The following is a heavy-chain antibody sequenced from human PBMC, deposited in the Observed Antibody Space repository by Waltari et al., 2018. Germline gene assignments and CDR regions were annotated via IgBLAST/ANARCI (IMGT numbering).Heavy chain of an antibody. V-gene: IGHV3-21*06. D-gene: IGHD2-15*01. J-gene: IGHJ3*02. CDR3: ASPRDCCGVNRCYIAFDI. Sequence: SVRGRFTISRDNAKNSLYLQMNSLSAEDTTTYFCASPRDCCGVNRCYIAFDIWGQGTTVTVSS.